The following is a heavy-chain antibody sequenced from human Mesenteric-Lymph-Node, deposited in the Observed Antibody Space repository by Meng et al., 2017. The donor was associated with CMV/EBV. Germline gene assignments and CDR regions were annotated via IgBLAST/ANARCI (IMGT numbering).Heavy chain of an antibody. V-gene: IGHV4-34*01. D-gene: IGHD3-10*01. CDR2: INHSEST. Sequence: GAYYGWFSSCYYGSWSRQPPRKGLGEIGEINHSESTNYNPSLRSRVTISVDTSKNQFSLKLSSVTAADTAVYYCARGPLWFGIFDYWGQGTLVTVSS. CDR1: GWFSSCYY. CDR3: ARGPLWFGIFDY. J-gene: IGHJ4*02.